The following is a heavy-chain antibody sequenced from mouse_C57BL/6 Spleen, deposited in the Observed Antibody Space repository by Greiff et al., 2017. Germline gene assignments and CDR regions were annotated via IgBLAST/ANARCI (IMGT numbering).Heavy chain of an antibody. J-gene: IGHJ2*01. CDR3: ARVGNYGFDY. CDR1: GYSITSGYY. CDR2: ISYDGSN. D-gene: IGHD2-1*01. V-gene: IGHV3-6*01. Sequence: EVQRVESGPGLVKPSQSLSLTCSVTGYSITSGYYWNWIRQFPGNKLEWMGYISYDGSNNYNPSLKNRISITRDTSKNQFFLKLNSLTTEDTATYYCARVGNYGFDYWGQGTTLTVSS.